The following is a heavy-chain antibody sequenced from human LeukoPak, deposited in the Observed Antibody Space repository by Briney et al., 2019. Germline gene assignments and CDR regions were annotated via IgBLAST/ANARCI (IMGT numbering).Heavy chain of an antibody. J-gene: IGHJ4*02. CDR2: IKSKTDGGTT. V-gene: IGHV3-15*01. D-gene: IGHD3-10*01. Sequence: GGSLRLSCAASGFTFSNAWMSWVRQAPGKGLEWVGRIKSKTDGGTTDYAAPVKGRFTISRDDSKNTLYLQMNSLKTEDTAVYYCTTESKYYPYYFDYWGQGTLVTVSS. CDR1: GFTFSNAW. CDR3: TTESKYYPYYFDY.